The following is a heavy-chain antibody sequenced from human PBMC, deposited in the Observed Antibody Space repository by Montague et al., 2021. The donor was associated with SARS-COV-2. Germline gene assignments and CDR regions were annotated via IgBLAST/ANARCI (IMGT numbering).Heavy chain of an antibody. CDR2: IDWDGKT. J-gene: IGHJ4*02. CDR3: ARVVVDNYYASGSDYKEDY. D-gene: IGHD3-10*01. Sequence: PALVKPTQTLTLTCTFSGFSLSTSGMCVSWIRQPPGKALEWLARIDWDGKTHYSPSLKTRLTISKDTSKNQVVLTMTNMGPVDTATFYCARVVVDNYYASGSDYKEDYWGQGTLVTVSS. V-gene: IGHV2-70*11. CDR1: GFSLSTSGMC.